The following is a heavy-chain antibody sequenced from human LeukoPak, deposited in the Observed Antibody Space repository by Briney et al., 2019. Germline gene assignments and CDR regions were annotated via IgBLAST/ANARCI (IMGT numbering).Heavy chain of an antibody. V-gene: IGHV4-34*01. D-gene: IGHD3-10*01. CDR3: ARAGRSALLFDY. Sequence: SETLSLTCAVYGGSFSDYYWDWIRQPPGKGPEWIGEINHSGSTNYNPSLKSRVTISVDTSKNQFSVKLNSVTAADTAVYYCARAGRSALLFDYWGQGTLVTVSS. CDR1: GGSFSDYY. CDR2: INHSGST. J-gene: IGHJ4*02.